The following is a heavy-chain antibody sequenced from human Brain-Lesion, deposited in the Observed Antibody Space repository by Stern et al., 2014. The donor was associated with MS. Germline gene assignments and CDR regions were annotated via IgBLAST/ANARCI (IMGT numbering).Heavy chain of an antibody. CDR1: GFTFGDYA. Sequence: VQLVESGGGVVQPGGSLRLSCAASGFTFGDYAMPWVRQAPGKGLEWVSLITWDGGSASYTDSVKGRFSISRDNRKSFLYLQMNSLSPEDTALYYCAGGLGFWGRGTLVTVSS. CDR2: ITWDGGSA. V-gene: IGHV3-43D*03. D-gene: IGHD2-21*01. J-gene: IGHJ4*02. CDR3: AGGLGF.